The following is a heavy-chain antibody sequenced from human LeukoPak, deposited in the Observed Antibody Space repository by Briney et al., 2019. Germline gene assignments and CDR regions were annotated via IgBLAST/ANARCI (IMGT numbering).Heavy chain of an antibody. CDR3: AKLRSSYGSGTSDY. V-gene: IGHV3-23*01. J-gene: IGHJ4*02. Sequence: GGSLRLSCAASGFTFSSYAMSWVRQAPGKGLEWGSAISGSGGSTYYADSVKGRFTISRDNSKNTRYLQMNSLRAEDTAVYYCAKLRSSYGSGTSDYWGQGTLVTVSS. CDR1: GFTFSSYA. D-gene: IGHD3-10*01. CDR2: ISGSGGST.